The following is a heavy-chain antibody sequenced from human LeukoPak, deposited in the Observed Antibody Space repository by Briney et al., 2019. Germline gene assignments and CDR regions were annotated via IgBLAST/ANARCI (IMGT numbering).Heavy chain of an antibody. CDR1: GFTFSSYA. Sequence: GGSLRLSCAASGFTFSSYAMSGVRQAPGKGREWVSGISGSGDATWYADSVKGRFTISRDNSKNTVNLQMNSLRPEDTAVYYCAKCSGSSCYASGAFDYWGQGTLVTVSS. CDR3: AKCSGSSCYASGAFDY. CDR2: ISGSGDAT. J-gene: IGHJ4*02. V-gene: IGHV3-23*01. D-gene: IGHD2-15*01.